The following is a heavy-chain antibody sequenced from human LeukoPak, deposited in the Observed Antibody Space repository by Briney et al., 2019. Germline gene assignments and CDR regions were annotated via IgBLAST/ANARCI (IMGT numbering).Heavy chain of an antibody. J-gene: IGHJ4*02. Sequence: SETLSLTCTVSGASFSSSPYFWGWIRQPPGKGLEWIGSVSYCGSTYYNPSLKSRVTISLDTSKNQFSLKLASVTAADTAVYYCARAGSSIAARPPDYWGQGTLVTVSS. CDR2: VSYCGST. D-gene: IGHD6-6*01. CDR1: GASFSSSPYF. CDR3: ARAGSSIAARPPDY. V-gene: IGHV4-39*07.